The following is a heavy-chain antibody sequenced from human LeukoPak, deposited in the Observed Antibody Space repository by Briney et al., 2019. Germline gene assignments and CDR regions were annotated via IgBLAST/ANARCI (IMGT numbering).Heavy chain of an antibody. J-gene: IGHJ4*02. CDR2: INHSGST. Sequence: PSETLSLTCTVSGGSISSGGYYWSWIRQPPGKGLEWIGEINHSGSTNYNPSLKSRVTISVDTSKNQFSLKLSSVTAADTAVYYCARRSYSSSWCPRLDYWGQGTLVTVSS. V-gene: IGHV4-34*01. D-gene: IGHD6-13*01. CDR3: ARRSYSSSWCPRLDY. CDR1: GGSISSGGYY.